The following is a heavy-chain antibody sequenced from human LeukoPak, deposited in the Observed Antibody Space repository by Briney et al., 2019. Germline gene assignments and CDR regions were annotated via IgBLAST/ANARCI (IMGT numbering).Heavy chain of an antibody. J-gene: IGHJ3*01. CDR2: VYPGNSDT. D-gene: IGHD2-21*02. CDR1: GYSFTDYW. CDR3: ASPQAAYCGGDCYSP. Sequence: GESLKISCKASGYSFTDYWIGWVRQMPGKGLEWMGIVYPGNSDTGYSPSFQGQATISVDKSITTAYLQWSSLKASDTAMYYCASPQAAYCGGDCYSPWGQGTKVTVSS. V-gene: IGHV5-51*01.